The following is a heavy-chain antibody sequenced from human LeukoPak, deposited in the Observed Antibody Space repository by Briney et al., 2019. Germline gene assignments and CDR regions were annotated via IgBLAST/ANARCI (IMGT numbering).Heavy chain of an antibody. CDR3: ARVGFTAETADS. CDR1: GYTFTSYF. D-gene: IGHD2-21*02. V-gene: IGHV1-46*01. Sequence: GASVKVSCKASGYTFTSYFMHWMRQAPGQGPEWMGIINPRGGSTDYSQKFQDRLTMTSDTSTSTVYMELNSLRSEDTAVYFCARVGFTAETADSWGQGTLATVSS. J-gene: IGHJ5*02. CDR2: INPRGGST.